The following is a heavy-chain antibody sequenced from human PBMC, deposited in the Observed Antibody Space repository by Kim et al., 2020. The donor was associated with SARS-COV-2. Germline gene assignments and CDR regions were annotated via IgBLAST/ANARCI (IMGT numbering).Heavy chain of an antibody. J-gene: IGHJ4*02. D-gene: IGHD3-3*01. V-gene: IGHV4-31*03. CDR2: SYYSGNT. Sequence: SETLSLTCTVSGGSISSGCYYWSWIRQHPGKGLEWIGYSYYSGNTYYNPSLKSRVTISVDTSKNQFSLKLSSVTATDTDVYYCGRGRITMVGVATEFDYWGQGTLVTVSS. CDR1: GGSISSGCYY. CDR3: GRGRITMVGVATEFDY.